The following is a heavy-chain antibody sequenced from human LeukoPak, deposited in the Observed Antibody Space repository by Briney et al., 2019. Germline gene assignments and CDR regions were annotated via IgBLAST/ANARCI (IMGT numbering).Heavy chain of an antibody. J-gene: IGHJ4*02. CDR3: ASSEMATDYFDY. CDR1: GGSISSYY. V-gene: IGHV4-59*01. Sequence: SETLSLTCTVSGGSISSYYWSWIRQPPGKGLEWIGYIYYSGSTNYNPSLKSRVTISVDTSKNQFSLKLSSVTAADTAVYYCASSEMATDYFDYWGQGTLVTVSS. D-gene: IGHD5-24*01. CDR2: IYYSGST.